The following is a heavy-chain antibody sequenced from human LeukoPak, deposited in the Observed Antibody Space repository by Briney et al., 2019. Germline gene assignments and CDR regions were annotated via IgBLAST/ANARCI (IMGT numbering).Heavy chain of an antibody. V-gene: IGHV4-34*01. Sequence: PSETLSLTCAVSGGSFSNYYWSWIRQPPGKGLEWIGAINDSGRINYNPSLMSRVTVSVDTSKNQFSLRLTSVTATDTAVYYCARRWNYGRNYYIDVWGNGATVSVSS. J-gene: IGHJ6*03. D-gene: IGHD1-7*01. CDR1: GGSFSNYY. CDR3: ARRWNYGRNYYIDV. CDR2: INDSGRI.